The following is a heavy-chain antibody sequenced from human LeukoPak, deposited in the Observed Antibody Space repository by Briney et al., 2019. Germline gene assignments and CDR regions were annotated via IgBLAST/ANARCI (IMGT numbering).Heavy chain of an antibody. D-gene: IGHD3-22*01. CDR3: ARDYYDSSGYPYFDY. CDR1: GFTFSSYS. J-gene: IGHJ4*02. Sequence: GSLRLSCAASGFTFSSYSMNWVRQAPGKGLEWVSSISSSSSYIYYADSVKGRFTISRDNAKNSLYLQMNSLRAEDTAVYYCARDYYDSSGYPYFDYWGQGTLVTVSS. V-gene: IGHV3-21*01. CDR2: ISSSSSYI.